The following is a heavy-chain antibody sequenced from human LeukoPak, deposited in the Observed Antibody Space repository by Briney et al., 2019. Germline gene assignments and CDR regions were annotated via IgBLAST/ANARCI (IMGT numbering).Heavy chain of an antibody. CDR1: GGSISSYY. CDR2: IYYSGST. Sequence: SETLSLTCTVSGGSISSYYWSWIRQPPGKGLEWIGYIYYSGSTNYNPSLKSRVTISVDTSKNQFSLKLSSVTAADTAVYYCARRANYYGSGSYGGWFDPWGQGTLVTVSS. V-gene: IGHV4-59*08. D-gene: IGHD3-10*01. J-gene: IGHJ5*02. CDR3: ARRANYYGSGSYGGWFDP.